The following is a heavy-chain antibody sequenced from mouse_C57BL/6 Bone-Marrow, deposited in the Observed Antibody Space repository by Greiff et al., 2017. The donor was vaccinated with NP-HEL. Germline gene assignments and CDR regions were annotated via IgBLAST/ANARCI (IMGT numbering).Heavy chain of an antibody. Sequence: EVQLQQSGPELVKPGASVKIPCKASGYTFTVYNMDWVKQSHGKSLEWIGDINPNNGGTIYNQKFKGKATLTVDKSSSTAYMELRSLTSEDTAVYYCARMGLRGYFDYWGQGTTLTVSS. D-gene: IGHD2-2*01. CDR1: GYTFTVYN. CDR2: INPNNGGT. J-gene: IGHJ2*01. V-gene: IGHV1-18*01. CDR3: ARMGLRGYFDY.